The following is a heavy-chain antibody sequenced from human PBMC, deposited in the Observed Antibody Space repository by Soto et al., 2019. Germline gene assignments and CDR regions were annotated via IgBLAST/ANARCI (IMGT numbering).Heavy chain of an antibody. CDR2: ITQVGNT. CDR1: GFTFSNCV. J-gene: IGHJ4*02. V-gene: IGHV3-23*01. Sequence: EVQLLESGGVLVQPGESLRLTCETSGFTFSNCVMTWFRQAPGKALEWVSTITQVGNTDYADSVKGRFTISRNNSRGTVYLQMNSLRVEDTAVYYCAKGLLNGRWYAADWGQGTLVTVSS. CDR3: AKGLLNGRWYAAD. D-gene: IGHD6-13*01.